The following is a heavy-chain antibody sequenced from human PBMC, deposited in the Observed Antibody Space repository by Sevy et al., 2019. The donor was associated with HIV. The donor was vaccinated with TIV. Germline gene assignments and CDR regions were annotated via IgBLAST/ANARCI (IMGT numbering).Heavy chain of an antibody. CDR1: GFTFSSYW. Sequence: GGSLRLSCAASGFTFSSYWMHWVRQAPGKGLVWVSRINSDGSSTSYAHSVKGRFTISRDNAKNTLYLQMNSLRAEDTAVYYCARGGNSGSYLYYFDYWGQGTLVTVSS. V-gene: IGHV3-74*01. CDR2: INSDGSST. J-gene: IGHJ4*02. D-gene: IGHD1-26*01. CDR3: ARGGNSGSYLYYFDY.